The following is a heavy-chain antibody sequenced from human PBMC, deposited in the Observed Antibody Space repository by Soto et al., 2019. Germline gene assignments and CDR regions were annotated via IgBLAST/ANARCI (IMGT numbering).Heavy chain of an antibody. CDR3: AREETAWPLAYGLDV. V-gene: IGHV3-21*01. J-gene: IGHJ6*02. CDR2: IGRRSDI. D-gene: IGHD2-21*02. CDR1: GFSFSTYS. Sequence: EVQLVESGGGLVKPGGSLRLSCEASGFSFSTYSMHWVRQAPGKGLEWVSSIGRRSDIYYADSVKGRFTISRDNAKNSVSLQMNSLRDEDMAVYYCAREETAWPLAYGLDVWGQGTTVTVSS.